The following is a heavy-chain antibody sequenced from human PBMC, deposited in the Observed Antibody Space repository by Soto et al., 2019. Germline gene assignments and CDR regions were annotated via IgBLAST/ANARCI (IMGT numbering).Heavy chain of an antibody. D-gene: IGHD3-10*01. J-gene: IGHJ6*02. CDR1: GYTFTSYG. V-gene: IGHV1-18*01. CDR3: ARRTIKESLWFGLVDYYGMDV. CDR2: ISAYNGNT. Sequence: QVQLVQSGAEVKKPGASVKVSCKASGYTFTSYGISWVRQAPGQGLEWMGWISAYNGNTNYAQKLQGRVTMTTDTSTSTAYMELRSLRSDDTAVYYCARRTIKESLWFGLVDYYGMDVWGQGTTVTVSS.